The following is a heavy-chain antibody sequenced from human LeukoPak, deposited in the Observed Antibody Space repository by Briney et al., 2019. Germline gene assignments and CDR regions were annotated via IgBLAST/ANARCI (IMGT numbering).Heavy chain of an antibody. CDR1: GLTFNNYE. Sequence: GGSLRLSCAASGLTFNNYEINWVRQAPGKGLEWVSYISSRGSPIYYADSVKGRLTISRDNAKHSLYLQMNSLRAEDTAVYYCARAGTSSWFDYWGQGTLVTVSS. CDR3: ARAGTSSWFDY. J-gene: IGHJ4*02. V-gene: IGHV3-48*03. CDR2: ISSRGSPI. D-gene: IGHD6-13*01.